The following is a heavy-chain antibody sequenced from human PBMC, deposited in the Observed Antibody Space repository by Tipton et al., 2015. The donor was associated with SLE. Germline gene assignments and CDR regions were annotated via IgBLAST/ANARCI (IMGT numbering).Heavy chain of an antibody. J-gene: IGHJ2*01. Sequence: TLSLTCTVSGVSISIATYYWSWIRQPAGKGLEWIGRIYSPGSTNYNPSLKSRVTISIDTSKNQFSLNLTSVTAADTAVYYCARGVRIAVVKGWYFDLWGRGTLVTVSS. CDR3: ARGVRIAVVKGWYFDL. V-gene: IGHV4-61*02. D-gene: IGHD6-19*01. CDR1: GVSISIATYY. CDR2: IYSPGST.